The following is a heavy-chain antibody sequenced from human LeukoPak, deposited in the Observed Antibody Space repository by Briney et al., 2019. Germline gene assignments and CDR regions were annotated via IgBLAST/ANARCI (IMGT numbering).Heavy chain of an antibody. CDR1: GFTFSNYA. Sequence: GGSLRLSCAASGFTFSNYAMSWVRQAPGKGLEWVSTISGSGGNTYYADSVKGRFTISRDNSKNTLYLQMNSLRAEDTAVYYCAKGWWVLDYWGQGTLVTVSS. CDR2: ISGSGGNT. CDR3: AKGWWVLDY. D-gene: IGHD2-15*01. J-gene: IGHJ4*02. V-gene: IGHV3-23*01.